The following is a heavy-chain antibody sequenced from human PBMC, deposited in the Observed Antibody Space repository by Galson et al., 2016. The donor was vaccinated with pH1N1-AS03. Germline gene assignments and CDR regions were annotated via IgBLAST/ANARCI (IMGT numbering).Heavy chain of an antibody. CDR1: GFSLNTNGVG. J-gene: IGHJ4*02. V-gene: IGHV2-5*01. D-gene: IGHD1-1*01. CDR3: ARDFNWRIDY. Sequence: PALVKPTQTLTLTCDFSGFSLNTNGVGVGWIRQPPGKPLEWLALIYWNSEKRYNPFLKNRLTVTKDTSKNQVVLTMTNLDPVDTATYFCARDFNWRIDYWGQGTLVTVSS. CDR2: IYWNSEK.